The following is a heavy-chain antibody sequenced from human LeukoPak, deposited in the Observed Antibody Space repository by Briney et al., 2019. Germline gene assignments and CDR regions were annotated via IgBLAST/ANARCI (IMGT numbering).Heavy chain of an antibody. D-gene: IGHD5-12*01. CDR3: ARVNIVTTTFDH. J-gene: IGHJ4*02. CDR1: GFIVSSNY. CDR2: IYSGGSA. V-gene: IGHV3-53*01. Sequence: GGSLRLSCAASGFIVSSNYMSWVRQAPGKGLEWISVIYSGGSAYYADSVKGRFTVSRDISKTTLYFQMNSLKVEDTAVYYCARVNIVTTTFDHWGQGTLVTVSS.